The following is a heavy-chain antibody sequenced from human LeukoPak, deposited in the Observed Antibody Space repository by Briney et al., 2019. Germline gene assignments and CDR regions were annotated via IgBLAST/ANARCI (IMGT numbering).Heavy chain of an antibody. CDR3: ARASYDSSAYYGFLQH. V-gene: IGHV4-30-2*01. CDR2: IYHSGST. CDR1: GGSISSGGYS. D-gene: IGHD3-22*01. J-gene: IGHJ1*01. Sequence: SETLSLTCAVSGGSISSGGYSWSWIRQPPGKGLEWIGYIYHSGSTYYNPSLKSRVTISVDRSKNQFSLKLNSVTAADTAIYYCARASYDSSAYYGFLQHWGQGTLVSVSS.